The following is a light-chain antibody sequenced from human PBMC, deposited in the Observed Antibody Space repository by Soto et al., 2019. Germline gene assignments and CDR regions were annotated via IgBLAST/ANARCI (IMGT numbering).Light chain of an antibody. CDR2: NDD. Sequence: QSVLTQPPSVSGTPGLRVTISCSGGSSNIGRDTVNWYQQLPGTAPKLLMFNDDQRPSGVPDRFSGSRSGTSASLAISDLQSDDEADYFCSTWDDSLNGWVFGGGTKLTVL. CDR1: SSNIGRDT. CDR3: STWDDSLNGWV. J-gene: IGLJ3*02. V-gene: IGLV1-44*01.